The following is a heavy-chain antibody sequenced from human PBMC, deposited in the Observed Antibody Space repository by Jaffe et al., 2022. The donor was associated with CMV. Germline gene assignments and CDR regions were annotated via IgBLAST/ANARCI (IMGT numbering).Heavy chain of an antibody. D-gene: IGHD1-20*01. CDR2: IWYDGSNK. CDR1: GFTFSSYG. CDR3: AREPQPSYITGRSTYYFDY. Sequence: QVQLVESGGGVVQPGRSLRLSCAASGFTFSSYGMHWVRQAPGKGLEWVAVIWYDGSNKYYADSVKGRFTISRDNSKNTLYLQMNSLRAEDTAVYYCAREPQPSYITGRSTYYFDYWGQGTLVTVSS. J-gene: IGHJ4*02. V-gene: IGHV3-33*08.